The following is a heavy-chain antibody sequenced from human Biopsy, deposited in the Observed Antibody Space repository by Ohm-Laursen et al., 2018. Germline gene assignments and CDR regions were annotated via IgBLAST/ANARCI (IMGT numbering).Heavy chain of an antibody. Sequence: ASVKVSCKVSGHTLNELSMHWVRQVPGKGLKWMGGFAPENGKTVYAQNFQARVSLTEDTSTDTAYMELRSLRSEDTAVYYCAADINGWNVNYWGQGTQVTVSS. CDR3: AADINGWNVNY. CDR1: GHTLNELS. D-gene: IGHD1-1*01. J-gene: IGHJ4*02. CDR2: FAPENGKT. V-gene: IGHV1-24*01.